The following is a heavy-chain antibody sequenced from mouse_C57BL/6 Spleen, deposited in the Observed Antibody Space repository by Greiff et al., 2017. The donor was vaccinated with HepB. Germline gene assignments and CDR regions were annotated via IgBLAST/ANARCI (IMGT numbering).Heavy chain of an antibody. V-gene: IGHV3-6*01. CDR2: ISYDGSN. Sequence: ESGPGLVKPSQSLSLTCSVTGYSITSGYYWNWIRQFPGNKLEWMGYISYDGSNNYNPSLKNRTSITRDTSKNQFFLKLNSVTTEDTATYYCAREEGNYDYDLYYAMDYWGQGTSVTVSS. J-gene: IGHJ4*01. D-gene: IGHD2-4*01. CDR3: AREEGNYDYDLYYAMDY. CDR1: GYSITSGYY.